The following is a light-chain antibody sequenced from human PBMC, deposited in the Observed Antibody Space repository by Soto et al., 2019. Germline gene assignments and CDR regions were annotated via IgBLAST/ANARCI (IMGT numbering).Light chain of an antibody. V-gene: IGLV2-11*01. CDR1: SSDVGGYDY. Sequence: QSALTQPPSVSRSPGQSVTISCTGTSSDVGGYDYVSWYQQRPGKAPKLLIYDVTKQPSGVPDRFSGSKSGNTASLTISGLQAEDEADFYCCSYGGSFPYVFGTGTKVTVL. CDR2: DVT. J-gene: IGLJ1*01. CDR3: CSYGGSFPYV.